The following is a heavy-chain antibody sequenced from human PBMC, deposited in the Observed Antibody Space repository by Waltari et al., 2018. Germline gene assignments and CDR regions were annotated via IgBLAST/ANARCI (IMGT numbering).Heavy chain of an antibody. CDR1: GYSISSCYY. Sequence: QVQLQESGPGLVKPSETLSLTCAVSGYSISSCYYWGWIRQPPGKGLEWIGSIYHSGSTYYNPSLKSRVTISVDTSKNQFSLKLSSVTAADTAVYYCARDPNRGNSGGTSFDYWGQGTLVTVSS. V-gene: IGHV4-38-2*02. CDR2: IYHSGST. D-gene: IGHD2-21*02. CDR3: ARDPNRGNSGGTSFDY. J-gene: IGHJ4*02.